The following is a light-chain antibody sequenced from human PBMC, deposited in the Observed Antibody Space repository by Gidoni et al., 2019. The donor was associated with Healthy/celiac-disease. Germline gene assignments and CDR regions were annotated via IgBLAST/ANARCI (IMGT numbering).Light chain of an antibody. CDR2: SNN. CDR1: SSNIGSNT. V-gene: IGLV1-44*01. CDR3: AAWDDSLNGWV. J-gene: IGLJ3*02. Sequence: QSALTQPLSASGTPGQRVTISCSGSSSNIGSNTVNWYQQPQGTAPKLLIYSNNQRPSGFPDRFSGSKSGTSASLAISGLQSEDEADYYCAAWDDSLNGWVFGGGTKLTVL.